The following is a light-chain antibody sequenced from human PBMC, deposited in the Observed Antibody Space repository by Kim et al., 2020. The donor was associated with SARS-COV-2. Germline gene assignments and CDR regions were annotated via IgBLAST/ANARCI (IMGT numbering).Light chain of an antibody. Sequence: ASVSDRVTITCRASQSVSIWLAWYQQKPGKAPQLLIYRASSLQFGVPSRFSGSGSGTDFTLTITNLPPADFATYYCQQADSFPRAFGQGSKLEI. CDR1: QSVSIW. CDR3: QQADSFPRA. V-gene: IGKV1-12*01. CDR2: RAS. J-gene: IGKJ2*01.